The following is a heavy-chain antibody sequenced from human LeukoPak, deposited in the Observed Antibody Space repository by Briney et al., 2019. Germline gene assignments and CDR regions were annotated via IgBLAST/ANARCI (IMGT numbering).Heavy chain of an antibody. CDR2: IYYSGTT. D-gene: IGHD3-16*02. Sequence: SETLSLTCTISGASIDSYYWSWIRQPPGKGLEWIGYIYYSGTTNYNPSLKRRVTISVDTSKNQFSLKLSSVTAADTAVYYCARGPIMITFGGVIVTPFDYWGQGTLVTVSS. J-gene: IGHJ4*02. CDR3: ARGPIMITFGGVIVTPFDY. CDR1: GASIDSYY. V-gene: IGHV4-59*01.